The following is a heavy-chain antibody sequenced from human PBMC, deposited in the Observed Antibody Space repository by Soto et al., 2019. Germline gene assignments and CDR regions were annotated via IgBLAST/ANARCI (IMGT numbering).Heavy chain of an antibody. D-gene: IGHD1-26*01. V-gene: IGHV2-5*02. CDR1: GFSLSTSGVG. CDR3: AHRALYSGSYWDRGYFDT. CDR2: IYWDDDE. Sequence: QITLRQSGPPRVRPTQPLTLTCNFSGFSLSTSGVGVGWIRQPPGKAPEWLVVIYWDDDERYSPSLKNRLTITQYTSKNQMVLTTTNMEPVDTSTYYCAHRALYSGSYWDRGYFDTCGQGATVT. J-gene: IGHJ4*02.